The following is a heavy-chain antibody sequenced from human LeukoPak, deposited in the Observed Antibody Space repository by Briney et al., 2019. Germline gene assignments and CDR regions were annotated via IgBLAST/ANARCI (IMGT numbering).Heavy chain of an antibody. J-gene: IGHJ6*02. CDR3: ARARREWTSSSWYYYGMDV. CDR2: VGTTGRII. CDR1: RFTFSNYG. D-gene: IGHD6-13*01. V-gene: IGHV3-48*01. Sequence: GGSLRLSCAASRFTFSNYGMHWVRQAPGKGLEWVSFVGTTGRIIYYADSVKGRFTISRDNSKNTLYLQMNSLRAEDTAVYYCARARREWTSSSWYYYGMDVWGQGTTVTVSS.